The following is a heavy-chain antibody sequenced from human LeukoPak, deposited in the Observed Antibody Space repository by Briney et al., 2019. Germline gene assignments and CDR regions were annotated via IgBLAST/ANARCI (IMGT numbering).Heavy chain of an antibody. J-gene: IGHJ3*02. Sequence: SETLSLTCAVYGGSFSGYYWSWIRQPPGKGLEWIGEINHSGSTNYNPSLKSRVTISVDTSKNQFSLKLSSVTAADTAVYYCARDEGAPHAFDIWGQGTMVTASS. CDR2: INHSGST. CDR3: ARDEGAPHAFDI. D-gene: IGHD1-26*01. CDR1: GGSFSGYY. V-gene: IGHV4-34*01.